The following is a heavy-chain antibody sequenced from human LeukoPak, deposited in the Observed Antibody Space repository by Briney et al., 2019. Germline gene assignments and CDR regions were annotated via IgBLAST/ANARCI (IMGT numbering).Heavy chain of an antibody. CDR1: GFTFSNYG. D-gene: IGHD1-26*01. V-gene: IGHV3-23*01. J-gene: IGHJ4*02. CDR2: ISGSGGST. Sequence: GGSLRLSCAASGFTFSNYGMSWVRQAPGKGLEWVSVISGSGGSTYHADSVKGRFTISRDNSKNTLYLQMNSLRAEDTAVYYCAKEGDGVGALDYWGQGTLVTVSS. CDR3: AKEGDGVGALDY.